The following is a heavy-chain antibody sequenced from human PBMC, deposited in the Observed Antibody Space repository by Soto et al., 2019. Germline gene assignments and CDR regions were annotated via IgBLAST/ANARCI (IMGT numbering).Heavy chain of an antibody. CDR3: AKEDYYGSGSYYNWYGDY. CDR1: GFTFSSYG. V-gene: IGHV3-30*18. CDR2: ISYDGSNK. Sequence: QVQLVESGGGVVQPGRSLRLSCAASGFTFSSYGMHWVRQAPGKGLEWVAVISYDGSNKYYADSVKGRVTISRDNSKNTLYLQMNSLRAEDTAVYYCAKEDYYGSGSYYNWYGDYWGQGTLVTVSS. D-gene: IGHD3-10*01. J-gene: IGHJ4*02.